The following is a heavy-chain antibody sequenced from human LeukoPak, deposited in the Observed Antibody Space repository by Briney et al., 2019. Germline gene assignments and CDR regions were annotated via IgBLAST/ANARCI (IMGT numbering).Heavy chain of an antibody. J-gene: IGHJ4*02. D-gene: IGHD5-24*01. CDR3: ARRPWGVDGYNPLFDY. CDR1: GYSFTSYW. CDR2: IYPGDSDT. V-gene: IGHV5-51*01. Sequence: GAPLKISCKGSGYSFTSYWIGWVRQMPGKGLEWMGIIYPGDSDTRYSPSFQGQVTISADKSISTAYLQWSSLKASDTAMYYCARRPWGVDGYNPLFDYWGQGTLVTVSS.